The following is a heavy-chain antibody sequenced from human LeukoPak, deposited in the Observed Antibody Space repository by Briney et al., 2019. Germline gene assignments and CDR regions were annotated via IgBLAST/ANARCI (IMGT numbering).Heavy chain of an antibody. Sequence: ASVKVSCKASEYTLSGHYMHWVRQAPGQGLEWMGWINPNSGGTIYVQNFQGRVTMTRDTSGTTVYMDLSSLRSDDTAVYYCARDSADYGDYDYWGQGTLVTVSS. J-gene: IGHJ4*02. CDR1: EYTLSGHY. D-gene: IGHD4-17*01. CDR2: INPNSGGT. CDR3: ARDSADYGDYDY. V-gene: IGHV1-2*02.